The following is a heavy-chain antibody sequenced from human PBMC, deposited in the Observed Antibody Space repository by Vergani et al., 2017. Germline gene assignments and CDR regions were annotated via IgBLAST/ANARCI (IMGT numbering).Heavy chain of an antibody. V-gene: IGHV1-69*08. Sequence: QVQLVQSGAEVKKPGSSVKVSCKASGGTFSSYTISWVRQAPGQGLEWMARIIPILGIANYAQKFQGRVTITADKSTSTAYMELSSLRAEDTAVYYCARDGVGDHHVAFDIWGQGTMVTVSS. J-gene: IGHJ3*02. D-gene: IGHD1-26*01. CDR3: ARDGVGDHHVAFDI. CDR1: GGTFSSYT. CDR2: IIPILGIA.